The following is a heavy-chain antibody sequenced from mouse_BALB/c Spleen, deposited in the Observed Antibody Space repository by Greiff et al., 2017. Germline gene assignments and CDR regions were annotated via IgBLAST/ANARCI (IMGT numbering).Heavy chain of an antibody. Sequence: VQLQQSGPELVKPGASVKISCKASGYSFTGYFMNWVMQSHGKSLEWIGRINPYNGDTFYNQKFKGKATLTADKSSSTAHMELRSLASEDSAVYYCARFYGSGTFDYWGQGTTLTVSS. J-gene: IGHJ2*01. CDR1: GYSFTGYF. CDR3: ARFYGSGTFDY. CDR2: INPYNGDT. V-gene: IGHV1-20*02. D-gene: IGHD1-1*01.